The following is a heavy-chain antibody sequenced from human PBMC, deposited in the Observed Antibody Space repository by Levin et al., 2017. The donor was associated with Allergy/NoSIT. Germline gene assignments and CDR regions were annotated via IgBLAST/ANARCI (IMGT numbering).Heavy chain of an antibody. CDR1: GFTFSDYY. CDR2: ITSSGAYT. CDR3: ARSPRGGSGYHGFFEY. D-gene: IGHD3-22*01. J-gene: IGHJ4*02. Sequence: GESLKISCAASGFTFSDYYMSWIRQAPGKGLEWISYITSSGAYTNYPDSVKGRFTVSRDNAKNSLYLQMDSLRAEDTAVYYCARSPRGGSGYHGFFEYWGQGTLVTVSS. V-gene: IGHV3-11*03.